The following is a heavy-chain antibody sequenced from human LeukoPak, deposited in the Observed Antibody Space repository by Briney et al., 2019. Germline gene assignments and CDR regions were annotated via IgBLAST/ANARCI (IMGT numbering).Heavy chain of an antibody. D-gene: IGHD1-1*01. V-gene: IGHV4-59*01. CDR2: IYYIGST. J-gene: IGHJ5*02. CDR1: GGSISSYY. Sequence: PSETLSLTCTVSGGSISSYYWSWVRQPPGKGLEWIGYIYYIGSTNYNPSLKSRVTISVDTSKNQFSLKLSSVTAADTAVYYCARQTGGWFDPWGQGTLVTVSS. CDR3: ARQTGGWFDP.